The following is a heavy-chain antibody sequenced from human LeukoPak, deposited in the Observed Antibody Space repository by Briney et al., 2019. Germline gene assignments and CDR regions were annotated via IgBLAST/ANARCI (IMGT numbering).Heavy chain of an antibody. Sequence: ASVKVSCKASGYSFTSYDVNWVRQAAGQGLEWIGWMRPNNGKSGFAQKFQGRVTMTRSTSITTAYMELSSLTSEDTAVYYCSRGPPASTLSDYWGQGTLVT. CDR2: MRPNNGKS. J-gene: IGHJ4*02. CDR3: SRGPPASTLSDY. V-gene: IGHV1-8*01. CDR1: GYSFTSYD. D-gene: IGHD2-2*01.